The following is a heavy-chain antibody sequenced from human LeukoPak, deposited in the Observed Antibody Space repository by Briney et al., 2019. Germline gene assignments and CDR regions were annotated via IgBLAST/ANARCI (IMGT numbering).Heavy chain of an antibody. V-gene: IGHV3-30*02. CDR1: GFTFSSYG. D-gene: IGHD1-26*01. Sequence: GGSLRLSCAASGFTFSSYGMHWVRQAPGKGLEWVAFIRYDGSNKYYADSVKGRFTISRDNSKNTLYLQMNSLRAEDTAVYYCAKSYRAIVGATDAFDIWGQGTMVTVSS. J-gene: IGHJ3*02. CDR2: IRYDGSNK. CDR3: AKSYRAIVGATDAFDI.